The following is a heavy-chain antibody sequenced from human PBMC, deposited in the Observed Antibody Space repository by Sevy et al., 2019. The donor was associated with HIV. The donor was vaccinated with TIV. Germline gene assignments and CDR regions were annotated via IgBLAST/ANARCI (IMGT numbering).Heavy chain of an antibody. CDR2: ISGSGGST. CDR3: AKNSAQLWLDYFDY. D-gene: IGHD5-18*01. Sequence: GESLEISCAASGFTFSSYAMSWVRQAPGKGLEWVSAISGSGGSTYYAASVKGRFTISRDNSKNTLYLQMNSLRAEDTAVHYCAKNSAQLWLDYFDYWGQGTLVTVSS. CDR1: GFTFSSYA. V-gene: IGHV3-23*01. J-gene: IGHJ4*02.